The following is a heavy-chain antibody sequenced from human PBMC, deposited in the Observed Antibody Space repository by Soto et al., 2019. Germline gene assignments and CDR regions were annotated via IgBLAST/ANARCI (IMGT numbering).Heavy chain of an antibody. CDR3: ARVRPLVRYHRDWGGPPSRHLYYFAN. Sequence: QVQLHESGPGMLKPSQTLSLTCSVSGGSISSGSYYWSWVRQQPGKGLEWIGYIFYTGTTYSNPSIKRRTTFSVDTSRNHFSLTLSSVTAADTAFYYYARVRPLVRYHRDWGGPPSRHLYYFANWGPGTQVTVSS. CDR2: IFYTGTT. D-gene: IGHD7-27*01. J-gene: IGHJ4*02. V-gene: IGHV4-31*03. CDR1: GGSISSGSYY.